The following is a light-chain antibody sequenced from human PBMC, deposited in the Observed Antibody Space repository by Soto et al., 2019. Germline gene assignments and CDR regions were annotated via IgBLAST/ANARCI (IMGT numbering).Light chain of an antibody. V-gene: IGKV3-11*01. J-gene: IGKJ1*01. CDR3: QQRSDWPWT. CDR2: EAS. Sequence: EIVFTQSPATLSLYPGERATLSCRASQSLRSDLAWYQQKPGQAPRLLMYEASNRATGIPARFSGGGSGTDFTLTISSLEPEDFAVYYCQQRSDWPWTFGQGTKVDIK. CDR1: QSLRSD.